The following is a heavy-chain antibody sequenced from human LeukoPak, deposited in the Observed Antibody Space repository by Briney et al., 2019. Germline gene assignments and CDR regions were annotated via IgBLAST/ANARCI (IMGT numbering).Heavy chain of an antibody. J-gene: IGHJ6*02. CDR1: GFTFSNYG. V-gene: IGHV3-30*18. D-gene: IGHD2-15*01. Sequence: GGSLRLSCAASGFTFSNYGMHWVRQAPGKGLEWVAVISYDESDKYYADSVKGRFTISRDNSKNTLYLQMNSLRPGDTAVYYCAKGVVAATNAAYYGMDVWGQGTTVTVSS. CDR3: AKGVVAATNAAYYGMDV. CDR2: ISYDESDK.